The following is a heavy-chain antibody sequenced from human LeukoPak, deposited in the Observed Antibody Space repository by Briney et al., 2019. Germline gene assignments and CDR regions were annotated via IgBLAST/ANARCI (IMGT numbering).Heavy chain of an antibody. CDR3: GKTDIYFNPIDY. J-gene: IGHJ4*02. D-gene: IGHD3-9*01. CDR2: IHRAGRT. CDR1: GVSISSSEW. Sequence: SETLSLTCAVSGVSISSSEWWIWVRQPPGQGLEWIGEIHRAGRTRYNPSLKSRVTISMDYSMNQFSLKLTSVTAADTAIYYCGKTDIYFNPIDYWGPGSLVTVSS. V-gene: IGHV4-4*02.